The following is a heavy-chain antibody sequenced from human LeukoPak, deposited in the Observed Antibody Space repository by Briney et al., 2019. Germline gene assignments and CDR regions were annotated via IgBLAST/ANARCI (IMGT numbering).Heavy chain of an antibody. CDR3: AGDLAAAAAVGGAFDI. CDR2: INTSGST. D-gene: IGHD6-13*01. Sequence: PSETLSLTCTLSSGSLSSSYWSWIRQPAGKGLEWIGRINTSGSTNYNPSLKSRVTMSVDTSKNQFSLKLSSVTAADAAVYYCAGDLAAAAAVGGAFDIWGQGTMVTVSS. V-gene: IGHV4-4*07. J-gene: IGHJ3*02. CDR1: SGSLSSSY.